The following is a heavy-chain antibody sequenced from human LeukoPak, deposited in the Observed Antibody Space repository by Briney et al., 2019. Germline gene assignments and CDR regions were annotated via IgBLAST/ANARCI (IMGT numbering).Heavy chain of an antibody. V-gene: IGHV1-69*04. CDR2: IIPILGIA. J-gene: IGHJ4*02. CDR3: AREDGDYVAY. Sequence: SVKVSCKASGGTFSSYAISWVRQAPGQGLEWMGRIIPILGIANYAQKFQGRVTITADKPTSTAYMELSSLRSEDTAVYYCAREDGDYVAYWGQGTLVTVSS. D-gene: IGHD4-17*01. CDR1: GGTFSSYA.